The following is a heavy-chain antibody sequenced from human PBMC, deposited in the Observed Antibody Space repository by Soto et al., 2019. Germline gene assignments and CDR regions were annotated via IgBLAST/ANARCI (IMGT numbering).Heavy chain of an antibody. CDR2: INTDNGNT. Sequence: ASVKVSCKTSGFTFTTYPIHWVRQAPGQRPEWMGWINTDNGNTKYSQRFQGRVTFTRDTSANTAYMDLSSLRSEDTAVYYCARNSGPTLLAVVTPMSQYYFENWGQGTLATVSS. CDR1: GFTFTTYP. CDR3: ARNSGPTLLAVVTPMSQYYFEN. D-gene: IGHD3-3*01. J-gene: IGHJ4*01. V-gene: IGHV1-3*04.